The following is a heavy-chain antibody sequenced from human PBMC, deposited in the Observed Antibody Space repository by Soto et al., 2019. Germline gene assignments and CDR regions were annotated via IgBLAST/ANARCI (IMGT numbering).Heavy chain of an antibody. V-gene: IGHV4-34*01. D-gene: IGHD3-3*02. CDR1: GGSFSGYY. CDR3: ARIRMNGHFWSGVDY. J-gene: IGHJ4*02. Sequence: SETLSLTCAVYGGSFSGYYWSWIRQPPGKGLEWIGEINHSGSTNYNPSLKSRVTISVDTSKNQFSLKLSSVTAADTAVYYCARIRMNGHFWSGVDYWGQGTLVTVSS. CDR2: INHSGST.